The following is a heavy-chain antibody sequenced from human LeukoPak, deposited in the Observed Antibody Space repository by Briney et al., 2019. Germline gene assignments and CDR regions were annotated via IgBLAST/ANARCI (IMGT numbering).Heavy chain of an antibody. Sequence: PSETLSLTCTVSGGSISSYYWSWIRQPAGKGLEWIGRIYTSGSTNYNPSLKSQVAISVDKSKNQFSLKLSSVTAADTAVYYYAREGYGDYVRYFDYWGQGTLVTVSS. CDR3: AREGYGDYVRYFDY. D-gene: IGHD4-17*01. V-gene: IGHV4-4*07. CDR1: GGSISSYY. J-gene: IGHJ4*02. CDR2: IYTSGST.